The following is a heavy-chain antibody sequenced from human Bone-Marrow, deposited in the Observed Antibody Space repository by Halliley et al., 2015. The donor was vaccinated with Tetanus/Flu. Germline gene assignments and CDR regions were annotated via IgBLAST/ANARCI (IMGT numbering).Heavy chain of an antibody. V-gene: IGHV3-23*01. CDR3: AKSSHFYDRSGFDY. CDR1: GFTFSTYA. D-gene: IGHD3-22*01. CDR2: ITFCGDST. Sequence: SLRLSCAASGFTFSTYAMGWVRQAPGKGLEWVSTITFCGDSTFYADSVKGRFTISRDNSKNTLYLQMNSLRAEDTAVYYCAKSSHFYDRSGFDYWGQGTLFTVSS. J-gene: IGHJ4*02.